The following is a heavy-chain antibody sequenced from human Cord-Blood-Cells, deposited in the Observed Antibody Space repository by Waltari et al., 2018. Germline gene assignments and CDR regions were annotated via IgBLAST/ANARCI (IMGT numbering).Heavy chain of an antibody. CDR2: MNPNSGNT. CDR1: GYTFTSYA. J-gene: IGHJ4*02. V-gene: IGHV1-8*01. Sequence: QVQLVQSGAEVKKPGASVKVSCKASGYTFTSYAINWVRPATGQGLEWMGWMNPNSGNTGYAQKFQGRVTMTRNTSISTAYMELSSLRSEDTAVYYCARDYYGSGSYYLYYFDYWGQGTLVTVSS. CDR3: ARDYYGSGSYYLYYFDY. D-gene: IGHD3-10*01.